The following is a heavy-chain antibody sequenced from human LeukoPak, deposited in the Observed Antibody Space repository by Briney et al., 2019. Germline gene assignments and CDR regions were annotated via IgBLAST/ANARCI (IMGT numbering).Heavy chain of an antibody. CDR2: IYYSGST. Sequence: PSETLSLTCTVSGGSISSYYWSWIRQPPGKGLEWIGYIYYSGSTNYNPSLKSRVTISVDTSKNQLSLKLSSVTAADTAVYYCACEYYYDSSGYYYFDYWGQGTLVTVSS. CDR3: ACEYYYDSSGYYYFDY. CDR1: GGSISSYY. J-gene: IGHJ4*02. D-gene: IGHD3-22*01. V-gene: IGHV4-59*08.